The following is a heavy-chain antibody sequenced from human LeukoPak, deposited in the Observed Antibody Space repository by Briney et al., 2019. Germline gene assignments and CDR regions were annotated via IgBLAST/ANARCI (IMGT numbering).Heavy chain of an antibody. D-gene: IGHD3-10*01. CDR3: TSAPRNNYGENF. Sequence: GGSLRLSCAASGFSFSNFGMYWVRQAPGKGLEWVAVLWYDGNNNLFADSVKGRFTISRDNSKNMLYLHMSSLRVEDTAVYYCTSAPRNNYGENFWAQGTLVTVSS. CDR1: GFSFSNFG. V-gene: IGHV3-33*01. J-gene: IGHJ4*02. CDR2: LWYDGNNN.